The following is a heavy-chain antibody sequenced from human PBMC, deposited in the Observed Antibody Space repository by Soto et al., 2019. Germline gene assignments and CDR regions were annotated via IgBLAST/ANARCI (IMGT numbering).Heavy chain of an antibody. CDR2: IYYSGST. Sequence: SETLSLTCTVSGGSISSYYWSWIRQPPGKGLEWIGYIYYSGSTNYNPSLKSRVTISVDTSKNQFSLKLSSVTAADTAVYYCARHTTQGDIVATTQFDYWGQGTLVTVSS. J-gene: IGHJ4*02. V-gene: IGHV4-59*08. CDR1: GGSISSYY. D-gene: IGHD5-12*01. CDR3: ARHTTQGDIVATTQFDY.